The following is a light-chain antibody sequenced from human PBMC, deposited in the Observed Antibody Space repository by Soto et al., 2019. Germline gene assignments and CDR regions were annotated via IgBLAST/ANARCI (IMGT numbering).Light chain of an antibody. Sequence: QSVLTQPPSASGTPGQRVTISCSVSGSNIGSNAVNWYQQLPGTAPKLLIYTNNQRPSGVPDRFSGSKSGTSGSLAISGFQSEDEADYYCAAWDDSLSGYVFGTGNKVTDL. V-gene: IGLV1-44*01. CDR1: GSNIGSNA. CDR3: AAWDDSLSGYV. J-gene: IGLJ1*01. CDR2: TNN.